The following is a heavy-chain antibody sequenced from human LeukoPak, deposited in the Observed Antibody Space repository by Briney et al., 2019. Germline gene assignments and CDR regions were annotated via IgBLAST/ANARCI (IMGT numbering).Heavy chain of an antibody. Sequence: TGGSLRVSCAASGCSVTTSYMSWVRQAPGKGLEWVSVTYSGGSTSHADSVKGRFTVSRDDSKNMVYLQMNSMRHDDTAVYYCARTYYDYRVGTNYFDYWGQGTLVTVSS. CDR1: GCSVTTSY. CDR3: ARTYYDYRVGTNYFDY. J-gene: IGHJ4*02. V-gene: IGHV3-66*01. CDR2: TYSGGST. D-gene: IGHD5-12*01.